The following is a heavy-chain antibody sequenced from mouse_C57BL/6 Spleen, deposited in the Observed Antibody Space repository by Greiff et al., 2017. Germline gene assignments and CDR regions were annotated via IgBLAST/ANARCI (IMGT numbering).Heavy chain of an antibody. D-gene: IGHD2-10*02. V-gene: IGHV1-55*01. Sequence: QVQLQQPGAELVKPGASVKMSCKASGYTFTSYWLTWVKQRPGQGLEWIGDIYPGSGSTNYNEKFKSKATLTVDTSSSTAYMQLSSLTSEDSAVYYCARGARLRMGAMDYWGQGTSVTVSS. J-gene: IGHJ4*01. CDR3: ARGARLRMGAMDY. CDR2: IYPGSGST. CDR1: GYTFTSYW.